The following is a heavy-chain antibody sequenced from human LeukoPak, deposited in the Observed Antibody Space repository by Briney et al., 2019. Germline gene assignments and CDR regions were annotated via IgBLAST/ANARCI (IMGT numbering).Heavy chain of an antibody. J-gene: IGHJ4*02. V-gene: IGHV3-74*01. CDR1: GFTFSSYW. Sequence: GGPQTLSCAASGFTFSSYWMYWVRQAPGKGLVWVSRINSDGSSTKYADSVKGRFTISRDNAKNTLYLQMNSLRVEDTAVYYCARILSKDYLGSWGAGALVTVSS. CDR2: INSDGSST. CDR3: ARILSKDYLGS. D-gene: IGHD2/OR15-2a*01.